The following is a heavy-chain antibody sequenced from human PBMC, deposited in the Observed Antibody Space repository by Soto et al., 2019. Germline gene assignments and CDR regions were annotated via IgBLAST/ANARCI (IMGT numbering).Heavy chain of an antibody. V-gene: IGHV1-2*02. CDR1: GYTFTGYY. J-gene: IGHJ6*02. CDR2: INLNSGGT. CDR3: AAYIKEVFSSTGVVLYYYGMDV. D-gene: IGHD3-16*01. Sequence: QVQLVQSGAEVKKPGASVKVSCKASGYTFTGYYLHWVRQAPGQGLEWMGWINLNSGGTNYAQKFHGRVTMTRATSISTAYMDLSRLRSDDTAMYYCAAYIKEVFSSTGVVLYYYGMDVWGQGTTVTVSS.